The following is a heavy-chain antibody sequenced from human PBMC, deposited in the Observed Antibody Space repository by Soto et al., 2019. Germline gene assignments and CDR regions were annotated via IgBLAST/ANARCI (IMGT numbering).Heavy chain of an antibody. J-gene: IGHJ6*02. CDR1: GFTFSRYG. CDR2: ISYDGSNK. CDR3: AKDTELRYYYYGMDV. D-gene: IGHD3-16*01. V-gene: IGHV3-30*18. Sequence: GGSLRLSCAASGFTFSRYGMHWVRQAPGKGLEWVAVISYDGSNKYYADSVKGRFTISRDNSKNTLYLQMNSLRAEDTAVYYCAKDTELRYYYYGMDVWGQGTTVTVSS.